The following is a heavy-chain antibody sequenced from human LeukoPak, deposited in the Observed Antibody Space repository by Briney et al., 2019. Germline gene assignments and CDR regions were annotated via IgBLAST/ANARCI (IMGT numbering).Heavy chain of an antibody. D-gene: IGHD4-17*01. J-gene: IGHJ4*02. V-gene: IGHV3-23*01. CDR2: VSGSGDGT. CDR3: ARPGGTATTDFDY. Sequence: TGGSLRLSCAASGFSFIHYAMNWVRQAPGKGLEWVSAVSGSGDGTYYAESVKGRFTISRDNSRNSVYLQMNSLKAEDTAVYYCARPGGTATTDFDYWGQGTLVTVSS. CDR1: GFSFIHYA.